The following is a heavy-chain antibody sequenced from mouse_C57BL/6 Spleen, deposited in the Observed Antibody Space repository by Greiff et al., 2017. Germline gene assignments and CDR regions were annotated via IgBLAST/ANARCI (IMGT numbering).Heavy chain of an antibody. Sequence: QVQLQQSGPELVKPGASVKISCKASGYAFSSSWMNWVKQRPGTGLEWIGRIYPGDGDTNYNGKFKGKATLTADKSSSTAYMQLSSLTSEDCAVYFCARDYGSSYVRYCDVWGTGTTVTVSS. V-gene: IGHV1-82*01. CDR1: GYAFSSSW. CDR3: ARDYGSSYVRYCDV. D-gene: IGHD1-1*01. CDR2: IYPGDGDT. J-gene: IGHJ1*03.